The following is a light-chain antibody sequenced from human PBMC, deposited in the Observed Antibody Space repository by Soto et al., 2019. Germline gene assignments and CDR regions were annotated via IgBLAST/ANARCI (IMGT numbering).Light chain of an antibody. CDR2: VAS. Sequence: DIQMPQYPSSLSASVGDRVTITCRASQSISRYLNWYQQKKGKAPNLLIYVASSLQSEVPSRFSGSGSGTDFTLTITSLQPEDFKTYYCQQSYGNPITFGQGTRLEIK. CDR1: QSISRY. J-gene: IGKJ5*01. V-gene: IGKV1-39*01. CDR3: QQSYGNPIT.